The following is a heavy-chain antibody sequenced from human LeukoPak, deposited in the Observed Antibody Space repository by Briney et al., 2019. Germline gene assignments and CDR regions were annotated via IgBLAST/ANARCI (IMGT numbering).Heavy chain of an antibody. CDR3: AGGKDYYYGSGNLDY. J-gene: IGHJ4*02. D-gene: IGHD3-10*01. Sequence: SETLSLTCTVSGGSISSGSYYWSWIRQPAGKGLEWIGRIYTSGSTNYNPSLKSRVTISVDTSKNQFSLKLSSVTAADTAVYYCAGGKDYYYGSGNLDYWGQGTLVTVSS. V-gene: IGHV4-61*02. CDR1: GGSISSGSYY. CDR2: IYTSGST.